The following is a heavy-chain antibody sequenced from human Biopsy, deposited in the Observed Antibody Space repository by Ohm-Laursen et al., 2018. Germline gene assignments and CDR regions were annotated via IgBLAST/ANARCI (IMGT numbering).Heavy chain of an antibody. Sequence: SETASCHPHAATLSISGANSARLAPGHGLEWLGGNIPILGTGNYAQKFQDRVTVAAKTSTSTATMELRSLRSDDPAVYYCATKLTGYFHHWGQGTLVIVSS. D-gene: IGHD3-9*01. J-gene: IGHJ1*01. CDR3: ATKLTGYFHH. CDR1: AATLSISG. V-gene: IGHV1-69*06. CDR2: NIPILGTG.